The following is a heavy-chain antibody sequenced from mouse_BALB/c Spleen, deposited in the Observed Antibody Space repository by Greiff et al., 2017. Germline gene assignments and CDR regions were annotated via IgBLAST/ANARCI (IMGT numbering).Heavy chain of an antibody. CDR3: ARGPLLYGHFSMDY. Sequence: VKLKQSGAELVRPGTSVKISCKASGYTFTNYWLGWVKQRPGHGLEWIGDIYPGGGYTNYNEKFKGKATLTADTSSSTAYMQLSSLTSEDSAVYFCARGPLLYGHFSMDYWGQGTSVTVSS. CDR2: IYPGGGYT. J-gene: IGHJ4*01. CDR1: GYTFTNYW. V-gene: IGHV1-63*02. D-gene: IGHD1-1*02.